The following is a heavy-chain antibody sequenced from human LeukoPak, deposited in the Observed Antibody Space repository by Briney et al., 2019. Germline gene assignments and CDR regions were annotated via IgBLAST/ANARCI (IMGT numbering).Heavy chain of an antibody. V-gene: IGHV4-59*01. CDR3: ASGDTSFNWFDP. CDR2: IYYSGST. D-gene: IGHD2-2*01. CDR1: GGSISSYY. J-gene: IGHJ5*02. Sequence: PSETLSLTCTVSGGSISSYYWSWIRQPPGKGLEWIGYIYYSGSTNYNPSLKSRVTISVDTSKNQFSLKLSSVTAADTAVYYRASGDTSFNWFDPWGQGTLVTVSS.